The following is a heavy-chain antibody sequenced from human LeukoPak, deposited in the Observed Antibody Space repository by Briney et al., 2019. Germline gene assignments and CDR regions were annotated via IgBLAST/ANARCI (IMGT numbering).Heavy chain of an antibody. CDR3: ARVQRFSSFFDY. J-gene: IGHJ4*02. CDR1: GFTFSSYG. Sequence: GGSLRLSCAASGFTFSSYGMHWVRQAPGKGLEWVAFIRYDGSNKYYADSVKGRFTISRDNSKNTLYLQMNSLRAEDTAVYYCARVQRFSSFFDYWAREPWSPSPQ. D-gene: IGHD3-3*01. CDR2: IRYDGSNK. V-gene: IGHV3-30*02.